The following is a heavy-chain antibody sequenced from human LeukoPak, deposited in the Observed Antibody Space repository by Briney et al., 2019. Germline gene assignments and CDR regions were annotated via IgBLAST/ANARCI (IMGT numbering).Heavy chain of an antibody. V-gene: IGHV4-34*01. CDR2: INHSGST. D-gene: IGHD3-16*01. J-gene: IGHJ5*02. CDR3: ARGLRESWGFRFQGNNWFDP. Sequence: SETLSLTCAVYGGSFSGYYWSWIRQPPGKGLEWIGEINHSGSTNYNPSLKSRVTISVDTSKNQFSLKLSSVTAADTAVYYCARGLRESWGFRFQGNNWFDPWGQGTLVTVSS. CDR1: GGSFSGYY.